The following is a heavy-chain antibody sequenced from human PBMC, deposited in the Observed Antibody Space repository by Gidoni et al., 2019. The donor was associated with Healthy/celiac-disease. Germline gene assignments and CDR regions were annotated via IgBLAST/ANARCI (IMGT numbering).Heavy chain of an antibody. Sequence: EVQLLESGGGLVQPGGSLRLSCAASGFTFSSYAMRWVRQAPGKGLEWVSAISGSGGSTYYADSVKGRFTISRDNSKNTLYLQMNSLRAEDTAVYYCATTRYYDSSGYYYWMGSFDYWGQGTLVTVSS. CDR1: GFTFSSYA. J-gene: IGHJ4*02. D-gene: IGHD3-22*01. CDR2: ISGSGGST. V-gene: IGHV3-23*01. CDR3: ATTRYYDSSGYYYWMGSFDY.